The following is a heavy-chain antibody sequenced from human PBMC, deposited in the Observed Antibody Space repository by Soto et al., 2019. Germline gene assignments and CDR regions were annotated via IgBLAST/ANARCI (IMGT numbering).Heavy chain of an antibody. CDR1: GYSFTNYL. Sequence: GESLKISCKGSGYSFTNYLIAWVRQVPGEGLEWVVIIYPGDSGTRYSPSFQGQVTISADKSISTAYLQWSSLKASDTAMYYCARIDGSGWYGTPDYWGQGTLVTVSS. CDR3: ARIDGSGWYGTPDY. V-gene: IGHV5-51*01. J-gene: IGHJ4*02. CDR2: IYPGDSGT. D-gene: IGHD6-19*01.